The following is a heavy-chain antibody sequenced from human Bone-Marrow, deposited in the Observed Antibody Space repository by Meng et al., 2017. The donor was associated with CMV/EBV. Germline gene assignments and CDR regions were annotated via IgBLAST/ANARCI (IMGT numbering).Heavy chain of an antibody. CDR3: ARGEAIFGVTMTGSWFDP. CDR2: ISAYNGNT. D-gene: IGHD3-3*01. Sequence: YTFTSYGISLVRQAPGPGLEWMGWISAYNGNTNYAQKLQGRVTMTTDTSTSTAYMELRSLRSDDTAMYFCARGEAIFGVTMTGSWFDPWGHGTLVTVSS. V-gene: IGHV1-18*01. J-gene: IGHJ5*02. CDR1: YTFTSYG.